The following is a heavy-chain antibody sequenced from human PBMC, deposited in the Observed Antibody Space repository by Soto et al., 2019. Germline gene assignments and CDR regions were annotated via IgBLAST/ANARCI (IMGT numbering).Heavy chain of an antibody. Sequence: SETLSLTCAVYGGSFSGYYWSWIRQPPGKGLEWIGEINHSGSTNYNPSLKSRVTISVDTSKNQFSLKLSSVTAADTAVYYCARGFMILYYTTGMDVWGQGTTVTVSS. CDR2: INHSGST. V-gene: IGHV4-34*01. CDR1: GGSFSGYY. CDR3: ARGFMILYYTTGMDV. J-gene: IGHJ6*02. D-gene: IGHD2-8*01.